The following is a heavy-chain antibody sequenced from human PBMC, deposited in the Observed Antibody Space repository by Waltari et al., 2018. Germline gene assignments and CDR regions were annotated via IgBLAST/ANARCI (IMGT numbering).Heavy chain of an antibody. CDR1: GFTVSSNY. CDR2: IYSGGRT. V-gene: IGHV3-53*01. CDR3: ARGGPMTTVTIDAFDI. Sequence: EVQLVESGGGLIQPGGSLRLSCAASGFTVSSNYMSWVRQAPGKGLEWVPVIYSGGRTYYAGSVKGRFTISRDNSKNTLYLQMNSLRAEDTAVYYCARGGPMTTVTIDAFDIWGQGTMVTVSS. J-gene: IGHJ3*02. D-gene: IGHD4-17*01.